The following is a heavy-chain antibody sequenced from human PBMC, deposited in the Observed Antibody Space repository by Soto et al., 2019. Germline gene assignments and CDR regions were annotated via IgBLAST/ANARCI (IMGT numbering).Heavy chain of an antibody. CDR3: ARAGAVAGSPLYYYYGMDV. CDR2: IYYSGST. V-gene: IGHV4-59*01. J-gene: IGHJ6*02. CDR1: GCSISIYY. Sequence: PFVTLCVTCPFAGCSISIYYGSWLRQKPGKGLEWIGYIYYSGSTNYNPSLKSRVTISVDTSKNQFSLKLSSVTAADTAVYYCARAGAVAGSPLYYYYGMDVWGQRTTVTVSS. D-gene: IGHD6-19*01.